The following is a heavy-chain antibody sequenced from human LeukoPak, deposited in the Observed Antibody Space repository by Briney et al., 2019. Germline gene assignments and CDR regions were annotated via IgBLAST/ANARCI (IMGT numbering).Heavy chain of an antibody. CDR2: IIPIFGTA. D-gene: IGHD6-19*01. J-gene: IGHJ5*02. CDR1: GGTFSSYA. V-gene: IGHV1-69*01. Sequence: GASVKVSCKDSGGTFSSYAISWVRQAPGQGLEWMGGIIPIFGTANYAQKFQGRVTITADESTSTAYMELSSLRSEDTAVYYCARDSIAVAGTYNWFDPWGQGTLVTVSS. CDR3: ARDSIAVAGTYNWFDP.